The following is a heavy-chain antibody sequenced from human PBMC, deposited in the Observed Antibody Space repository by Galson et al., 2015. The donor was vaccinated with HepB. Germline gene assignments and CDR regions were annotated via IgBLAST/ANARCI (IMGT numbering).Heavy chain of an antibody. D-gene: IGHD4-17*01. Sequence: SLRLSCAASGFTFSSYSLNWVRQAPGKGLEWVSYISSSSSNIYYADSVKGRFTISRDNADNSLYLQMNSLRDEDTAVYYCARDTVTTFITYALDVWGQGTTVTVSS. J-gene: IGHJ6*02. CDR3: ARDTVTTFITYALDV. CDR2: ISSSSSNI. CDR1: GFTFSSYS. V-gene: IGHV3-48*02.